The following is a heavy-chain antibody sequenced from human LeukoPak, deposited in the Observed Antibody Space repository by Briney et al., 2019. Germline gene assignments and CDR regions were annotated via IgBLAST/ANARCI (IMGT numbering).Heavy chain of an antibody. Sequence: LKPSETLSLTCAVYGGSFSGYYWNWIRQPPEKGLEWIGEINQSGSINYNPSLKSRVTMSVDTSKNQFSLKLSSVTAADTAVYYRARGSYGDYGFKHWYFDLWGRGTLVTVSS. D-gene: IGHD4-17*01. CDR2: INQSGSI. CDR1: GGSFSGYY. CDR3: ARGSYGDYGFKHWYFDL. J-gene: IGHJ2*01. V-gene: IGHV4-34*01.